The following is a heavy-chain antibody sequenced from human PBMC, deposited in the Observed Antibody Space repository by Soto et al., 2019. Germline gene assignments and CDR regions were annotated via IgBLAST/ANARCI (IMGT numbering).Heavy chain of an antibody. Sequence: GGSLRLSWAASGLTFSSYGMHWVRQTTGKGLEWVAVISYDGSNKYYADSVKGRFTISRDNSKNTLYLQMNSLRAEDTAVYYCAKDPGHMIVVVRTLSGPDYWGQGTLVTVSS. J-gene: IGHJ4*02. D-gene: IGHD3-22*01. CDR2: ISYDGSNK. V-gene: IGHV3-30*18. CDR1: GLTFSSYG. CDR3: AKDPGHMIVVVRTLSGPDY.